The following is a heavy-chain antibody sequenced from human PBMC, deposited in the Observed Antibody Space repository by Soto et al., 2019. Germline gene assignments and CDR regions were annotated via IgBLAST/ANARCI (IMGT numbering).Heavy chain of an antibody. D-gene: IGHD3-9*01. CDR1: GFSFRNYA. V-gene: IGHV3-23*01. CDR3: ANGRATYGLLTHDY. CDR2: LTGSSSNT. J-gene: IGHJ4*02. Sequence: GGSLRLSCAAFGFSFRNYAMSWVRQAPGKGLEWISTLTGSSSNTYYADSVKGRFAISRDNSRNTLYRQMHSLTAEDTAVYYCANGRATYGLLTHDYWGQGTLVTVSS.